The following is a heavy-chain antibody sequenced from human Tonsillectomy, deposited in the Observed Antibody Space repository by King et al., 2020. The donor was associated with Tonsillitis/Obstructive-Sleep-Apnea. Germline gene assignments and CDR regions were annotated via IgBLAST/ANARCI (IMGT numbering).Heavy chain of an antibody. J-gene: IGHJ4*02. CDR3: TARGGRY. D-gene: IGHD3-10*01. CDR1: GVTFSHAW. Sequence: VQLVESGGGLVQPGGSLRLSCAASGVTFSHAWMSWVRQAPGKGLEWVGRIKSKSDGGTIDYTGPVKDRFTISRDDSKNRLYLQMNSLKTEDTAVYYCTARGGRYWGQGTLVTVSS. CDR2: IKSKSDGGTI. V-gene: IGHV3-15*01.